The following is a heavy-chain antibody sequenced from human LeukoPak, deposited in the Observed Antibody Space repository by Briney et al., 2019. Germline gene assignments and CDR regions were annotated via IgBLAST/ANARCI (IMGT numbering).Heavy chain of an antibody. CDR2: INPNSGGT. D-gene: IGHD3-10*01. J-gene: IGHJ4*02. Sequence: EASVKVSCKASGYTFTGYYMHWVRQAPGQGLEWMGWINPNSGGTNYAQKFQGWVTMTRDTSISTAYTELSRLRSDDTAVYYCARGLGILWFGEVVGPVFYFDYWGQGTLVTVSS. CDR3: ARGLGILWFGEVVGPVFYFDY. V-gene: IGHV1-2*04. CDR1: GYTFTGYY.